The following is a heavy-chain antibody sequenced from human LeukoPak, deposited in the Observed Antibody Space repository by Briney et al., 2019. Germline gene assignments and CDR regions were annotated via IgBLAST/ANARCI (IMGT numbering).Heavy chain of an antibody. J-gene: IGHJ5*02. CDR1: GYTFTGYY. CDR3: ARDHGIAAAGLNWFDP. Sequence: ASVKVSCKASGYTFTGYYMHWVRQAPGQGLEWMGWINPNSGGTNYAQKFQGRVTMTRDTSISTAYMELSRLRSDDTAVYYCARDHGIAAAGLNWFDPWGQGTLVTVSS. CDR2: INPNSGGT. V-gene: IGHV1-2*02. D-gene: IGHD6-13*01.